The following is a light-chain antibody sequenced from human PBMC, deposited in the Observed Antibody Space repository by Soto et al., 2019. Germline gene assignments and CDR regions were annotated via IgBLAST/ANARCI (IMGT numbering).Light chain of an antibody. J-gene: IGKJ1*01. CDR2: KAS. CDR1: QSISVW. V-gene: IGKV1-5*03. Sequence: IQMTQSPSTLSSSFGDRVTITWGASQSISVWLAWYQQKAGKAPNLLIYKASRLESGVPSRFSGSGSETECTLTISGLQQGDAATYYCQQSNSYSPTFGQGTKVDIK. CDR3: QQSNSYSPT.